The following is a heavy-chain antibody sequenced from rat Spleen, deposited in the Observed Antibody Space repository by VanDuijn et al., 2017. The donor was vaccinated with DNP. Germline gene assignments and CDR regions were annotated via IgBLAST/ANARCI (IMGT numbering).Heavy chain of an antibody. CDR1: GFTFSDYY. D-gene: IGHD1-12*03. CDR3: AREGDYYDGYGDALDA. CDR2: ISYDGGST. J-gene: IGHJ4*01. Sequence: EVQLVESGGGLVQPGRSLKLSCAASGFTFSDYYMAWVRQAPTKGLEWVAYISYDGGSTYYPDSVKGRFTISRDNAENTVYLQMNSVRSEDTATYYCAREGDYYDGYGDALDAWGQGTSVTVSS. V-gene: IGHV5-20*01.